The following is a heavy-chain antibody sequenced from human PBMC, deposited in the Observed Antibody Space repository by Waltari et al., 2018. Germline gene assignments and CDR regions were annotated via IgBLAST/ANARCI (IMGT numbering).Heavy chain of an antibody. Sequence: QVQLQQWGAGLLKPSETLSLTCGVYGESFSDYFWTWFRQPPGKGLEWIGEINQNGDTNYNPPLMSRVTLSLDTSKNHFSLKVTSVTAADTGVYYCARTVDFWSGYSDYWGQGTLVIVSS. D-gene: IGHD3-3*01. CDR3: ARTVDFWSGYSDY. J-gene: IGHJ4*02. V-gene: IGHV4-34*02. CDR2: INQNGDT. CDR1: GESFSDYF.